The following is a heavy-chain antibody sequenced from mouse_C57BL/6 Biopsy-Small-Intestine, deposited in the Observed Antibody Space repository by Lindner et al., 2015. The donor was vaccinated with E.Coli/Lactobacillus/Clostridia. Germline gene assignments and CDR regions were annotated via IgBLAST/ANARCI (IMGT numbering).Heavy chain of an antibody. D-gene: IGHD2-2*01. V-gene: IGHV1-47*01. CDR2: FHPYNDDT. J-gene: IGHJ3*01. CDR1: GYTFTTYP. CDR3: AGAGYGYDPFAY. Sequence: VQLQESGAELVKPGASVKMSCKASGYTFTTYPIEWMKQNHGKSLEWIGNFHPYNDDTKYNEKFKGKATLTVEKSSSTVYLELSRLTSDDSAVYYCAGAGYGYDPFAYWGQGTLVTVSA.